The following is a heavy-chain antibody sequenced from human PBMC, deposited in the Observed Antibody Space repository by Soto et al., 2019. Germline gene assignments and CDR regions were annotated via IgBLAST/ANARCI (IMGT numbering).Heavy chain of an antibody. Sequence: PGGSLRLSCAASGFTFSSYWMSWVRQAPGKGLEWVANIKQDGSEKYYVGSVKGRFTISRDNAKNSLYLQMNNLRAEDTAVYYCARDLGSGWYRGYWGQGTLVTVSS. CDR3: ARDLGSGWYRGY. D-gene: IGHD6-19*01. CDR1: GFTFSSYW. CDR2: IKQDGSEK. J-gene: IGHJ4*02. V-gene: IGHV3-7*03.